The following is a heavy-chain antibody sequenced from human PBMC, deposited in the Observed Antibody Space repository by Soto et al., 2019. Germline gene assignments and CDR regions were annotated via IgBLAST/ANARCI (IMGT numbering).Heavy chain of an antibody. CDR3: ARTDTGGTYFEF. J-gene: IGHJ4*02. CDR1: GFTFSEYD. D-gene: IGHD3-16*01. CDR2: ISYLGTKS. Sequence: QVQLVESGGDVVQPGMSLSLSCADSGFTFSEYDMHWVRQAPGKGLEWVALISYLGTKSEYADSVKGRFTISRDNFKKTVSLQMESLRVEDSAVYFCARTDTGGTYFEFWRRGTLVTVSS. V-gene: IGHV3-33*08.